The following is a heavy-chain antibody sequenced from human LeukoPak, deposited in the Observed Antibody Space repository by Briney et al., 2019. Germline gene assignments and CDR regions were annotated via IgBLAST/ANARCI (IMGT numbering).Heavy chain of an antibody. Sequence: GASVKVSCKASGYTFTGYYMHWVRQAPGQGLGWMGRINPNSGGTNYAQKFQGRVTMTRDTSISTAYMELSRLRSDDTAVYYCAKNSYSGYDLRGPWGQGTLVTVSS. CDR3: AKNSYSGYDLRGP. J-gene: IGHJ5*02. CDR1: GYTFTGYY. V-gene: IGHV1-2*06. D-gene: IGHD5-12*01. CDR2: INPNSGGT.